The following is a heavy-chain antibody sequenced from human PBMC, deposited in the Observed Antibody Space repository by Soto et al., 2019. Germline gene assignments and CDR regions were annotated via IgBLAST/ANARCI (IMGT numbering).Heavy chain of an antibody. CDR2: MNPNSGNT. CDR3: AHRIDYDSSGYGY. CDR1: GYTFTIYE. D-gene: IGHD3-22*01. Sequence: ASVKVSCKASGYTFTIYEINWARQATGQGLEWMGWMNPNSGNTGYAQKFQGRVTMTRNTSISTAYMELSSLRSEDTAVYYCAHRIDYDSSGYGYWGQGTLVPVSS. J-gene: IGHJ4*02. V-gene: IGHV1-8*01.